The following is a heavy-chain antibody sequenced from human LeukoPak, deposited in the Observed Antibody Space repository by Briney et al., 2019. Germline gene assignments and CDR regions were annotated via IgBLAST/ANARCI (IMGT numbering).Heavy chain of an antibody. CDR1: GGPLSGYY. CDR2: INHGGST. Sequence: PSETLSLTCAVYGGPLSGYYWPCIRQPPGKGVEGIGEINHGGSTNYNPSLKSRVTISVDTSNNQFSLKLSSVTAADTAVYFCARYGGGTYWYFNLWGRGTLVTVSS. CDR3: ARYGGGTYWYFNL. J-gene: IGHJ2*01. V-gene: IGHV4-34*01. D-gene: IGHD2-15*01.